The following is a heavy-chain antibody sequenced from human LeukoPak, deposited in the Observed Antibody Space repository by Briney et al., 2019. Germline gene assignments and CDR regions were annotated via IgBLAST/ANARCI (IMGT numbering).Heavy chain of an antibody. CDR3: AKMVGYGMDV. Sequence: GGSLRLSCAASGFTFSDYYMSWIRQTPGKGLEWISFISGTGTFIYYADSVEGRFTITRDNAENSLYLQMNSLRADDTAVYYCAKMVGYGMDVWGQGTTVTVSS. V-gene: IGHV3-11*01. CDR1: GFTFSDYY. D-gene: IGHD2-8*01. CDR2: ISGTGTFI. J-gene: IGHJ6*02.